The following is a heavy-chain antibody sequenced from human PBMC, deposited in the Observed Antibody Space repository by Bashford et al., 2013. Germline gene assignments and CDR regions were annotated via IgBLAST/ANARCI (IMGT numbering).Heavy chain of an antibody. CDR3: ARADYSYYGSNNVYYQHQFDI. CDR2: ISGNNDNT. J-gene: IGHJ4*02. CDR1: GYTFTSYG. Sequence: VASVKVSCKASGYTFTSYGISWVRQAPGQGLEWMGWISGNNDNTKYAQKFQGRVTMTTDTSTTTAYMELRSLGSDDTAVYFCARADYSYYGSNNVYYQHQFDIWGQGTLVTVSS. D-gene: IGHD3-22*01. V-gene: IGHV1-18*01.